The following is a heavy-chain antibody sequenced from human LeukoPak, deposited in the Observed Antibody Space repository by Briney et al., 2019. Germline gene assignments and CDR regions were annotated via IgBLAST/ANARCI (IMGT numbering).Heavy chain of an antibody. CDR2: IRNKPDSYTT. J-gene: IGHJ4*02. CDR1: GFSFSDHY. D-gene: IGHD1-1*01. CDR3: ARSALGTLDY. Sequence: PGGSLRLSCAASGFSFSDHYMDWVRQAPSKELEWVGRIRNKPDSYTTEYAASVKGRFTISRDDSKSSLYLQMNSLKTEDSAVYYCARSALGTLDYWGQGTLVTVSS. V-gene: IGHV3-72*01.